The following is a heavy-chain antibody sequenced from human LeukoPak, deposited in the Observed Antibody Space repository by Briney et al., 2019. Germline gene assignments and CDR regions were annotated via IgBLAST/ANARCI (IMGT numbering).Heavy chain of an antibody. CDR3: ARVQDCSSTSCYELDAFDI. CDR1: GGTFSSYA. V-gene: IGHV1-69*01. Sequence: SVKVSCKASGGTFSSYAISWVRRAPGQGLEWMGGIIPIFGTANYAQKFQGRVTITADESTSTAYMELSSLRSEDTAVYYCARVQDCSSTSCYELDAFDIWGQGTMVTVSS. CDR2: IIPIFGTA. J-gene: IGHJ3*02. D-gene: IGHD2-2*01.